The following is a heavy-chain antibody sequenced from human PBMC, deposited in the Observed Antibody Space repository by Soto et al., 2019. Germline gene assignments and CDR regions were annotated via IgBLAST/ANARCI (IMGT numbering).Heavy chain of an antibody. CDR2: IYYSGST. J-gene: IGHJ3*02. D-gene: IGHD2-15*01. V-gene: IGHV4-59*01. CDR1: GGSISSYY. Sequence: SETLSLTCTVSGGSISSYYWSWIRQPPGKGLEWIGYIYYSGSTNYNPSLKSRVTISVDTSKNQFSLKLSSVTAADTAVYYCARYCSGGSCLLSGNDAFDIWGQGTMVTVSS. CDR3: ARYCSGGSCLLSGNDAFDI.